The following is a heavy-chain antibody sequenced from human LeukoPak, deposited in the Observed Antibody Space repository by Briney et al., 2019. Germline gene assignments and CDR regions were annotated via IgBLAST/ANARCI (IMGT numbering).Heavy chain of an antibody. CDR1: GFSFSIYS. CDR2: INEGSSVI. D-gene: IGHD2-2*01. V-gene: IGHV3-48*04. Sequence: GGSLRLSCAASGFSFSIYSLTWVRQPPGKGLEWIAYINEGSSVIYYAVSVEGRFTVSRDNAKNSLYLQMNSLRGDDTAVYYCARGFGTSWFYSWGQGTLVTVSS. CDR3: ARGFGTSWFYS. J-gene: IGHJ5*01.